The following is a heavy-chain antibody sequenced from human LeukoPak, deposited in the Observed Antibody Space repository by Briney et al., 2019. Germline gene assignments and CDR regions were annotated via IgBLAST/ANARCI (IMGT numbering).Heavy chain of an antibody. CDR3: ARVGWELLLSLAFDI. Sequence: SSETLSLTCTVSGGSISSSSYYWGWIRQPPGKGLEWIGSIYYSGSTYYNPSLKNRVTISVDTSKNQFSLKLSSVTAADTAVYYCARVGWELLLSLAFDIWGQGTMVTVSS. D-gene: IGHD1-26*01. CDR2: IYYSGST. CDR1: GGSISSSSYY. V-gene: IGHV4-39*01. J-gene: IGHJ3*02.